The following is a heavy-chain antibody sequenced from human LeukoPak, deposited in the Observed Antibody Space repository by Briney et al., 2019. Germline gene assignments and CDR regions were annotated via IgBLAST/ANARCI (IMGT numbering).Heavy chain of an antibody. J-gene: IGHJ4*02. CDR2: ISAYNGNT. D-gene: IGHD6-13*01. CDR3: ARDREIAATGTGQKAVDY. V-gene: IGHV1-18*01. CDR1: GYTFTSYG. Sequence: ASVKVSCKASGYTFTSYGVSWVRQAPGQGLEWMGWISAYNGNTNYAQKVQGRVTMTTDTSTSTAYMELRSLRSDDTAVYYCARDREIAATGTGQKAVDYWGQGTLVTVSS.